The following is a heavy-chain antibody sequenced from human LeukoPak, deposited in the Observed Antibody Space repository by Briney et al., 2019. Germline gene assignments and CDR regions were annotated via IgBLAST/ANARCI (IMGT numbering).Heavy chain of an antibody. CDR3: AKRLKRNYYYHYAMDV. CDR1: GFTFKTHA. D-gene: IGHD3-22*01. Sequence: GGSPRLSCAASGFTFKTHAMSWVRQAPGKGLEWVSRIDDSGVIRSYADSVKGRFTISRDNSKMTLTLQMNSLRAEDTAVYYCAKRLKRNYYYHYAMDVWGQGTTVTVSS. CDR2: IDDSGVIR. V-gene: IGHV3-23*01. J-gene: IGHJ6*02.